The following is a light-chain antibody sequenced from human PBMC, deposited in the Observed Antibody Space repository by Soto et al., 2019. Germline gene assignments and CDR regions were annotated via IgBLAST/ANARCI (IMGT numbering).Light chain of an antibody. Sequence: EIVLTQSPGTLSLSPGERATLSCRASQSVSSTSLAWYQHKPGQPPRLLIYGASSRATGIPDRFSGSGSGTDFSLTIIRLEPEDFAVYYCQQYDTSPTFGQGTKVEIK. V-gene: IGKV3-20*01. CDR3: QQYDTSPT. CDR1: QSVSSTS. J-gene: IGKJ1*01. CDR2: GAS.